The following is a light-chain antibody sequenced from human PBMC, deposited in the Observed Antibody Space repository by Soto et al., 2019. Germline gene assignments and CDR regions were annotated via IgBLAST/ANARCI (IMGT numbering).Light chain of an antibody. Sequence: DIQMTQSPSSLSASVGDRVTITCRASQGISNYFAWYQQKPGKVPKLLIYAASTLQSGVPSRFSGSGSGTDFTLTISSRQPEDVATDYCQKYNSAPRALTFGGGTKVEIK. J-gene: IGKJ4*01. CDR2: AAS. CDR3: QKYNSAPRALT. CDR1: QGISNY. V-gene: IGKV1-27*01.